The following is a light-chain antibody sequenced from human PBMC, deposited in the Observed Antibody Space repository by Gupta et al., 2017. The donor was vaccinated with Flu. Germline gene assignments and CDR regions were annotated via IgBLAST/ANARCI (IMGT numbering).Light chain of an antibody. CDR3: QLWDHTSHHDV. J-gene: IGLJ2*01. CDR2: DDS. V-gene: IGLV3-21*03. CDR1: DIGSKS. Sequence: SYVLTQAPSVQVAPGKPATITCGGTDIGSKSVHWYQQSPGQAPVLVVYDDSDRPSGIPERFSGSNSGNTATLTISRVEAGDAADYYCQLWDHTSHHDVFGGGTKLTVL.